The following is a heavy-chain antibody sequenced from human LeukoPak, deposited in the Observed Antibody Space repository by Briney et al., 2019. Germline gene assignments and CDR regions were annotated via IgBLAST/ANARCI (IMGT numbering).Heavy chain of an antibody. J-gene: IGHJ5*02. CDR1: GYSISSGYY. D-gene: IGHD6-13*01. CDR2: IYHSGST. CDR3: ARETLIAAAGTVRWFDP. V-gene: IGHV4-38-2*02. Sequence: ASGTLSLTCTVSGYSISSGYYWGWIRQPPGKGLEWIGSIYHSGSTYYNPSLKSRVTISVDTSKNQFSLKLSSVTAADTAVYYCARETLIAAAGTVRWFDPWGQGTLVTVSS.